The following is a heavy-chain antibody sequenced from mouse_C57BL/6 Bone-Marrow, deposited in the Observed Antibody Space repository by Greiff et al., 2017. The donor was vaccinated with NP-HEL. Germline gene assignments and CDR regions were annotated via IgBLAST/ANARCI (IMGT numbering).Heavy chain of an antibody. CDR3: ARGRDYGSSWGDY. CDR1: GFNIKNTY. Sequence: EVQRVESVAELVRPGASVKLSCTASGFNIKNTYMHWVKQRPEQGLEWIGRIDPANGNTKYAPKFQGKATITADTSSNTAYLQLSSLTSEDTAIYYCARGRDYGSSWGDYWGQGTTLTVSS. CDR2: IDPANGNT. V-gene: IGHV14-3*01. J-gene: IGHJ2*01. D-gene: IGHD1-1*01.